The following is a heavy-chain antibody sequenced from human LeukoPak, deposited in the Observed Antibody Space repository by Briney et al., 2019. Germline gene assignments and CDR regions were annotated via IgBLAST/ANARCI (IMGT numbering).Heavy chain of an antibody. CDR1: GYTFTSYY. V-gene: IGHV1-46*01. D-gene: IGHD3-10*01. Sequence: ASVTVSCKASGYTFTSYYMHWVRQAPGQGLEWMGIINPSGGSTSYAQKFQGRVTMTRDTSTSTVYMELSSLRSEDTAVYYCAGEGVYYGSGSSNWFDPWGQGTLVTVSS. CDR3: AGEGVYYGSGSSNWFDP. CDR2: INPSGGST. J-gene: IGHJ5*02.